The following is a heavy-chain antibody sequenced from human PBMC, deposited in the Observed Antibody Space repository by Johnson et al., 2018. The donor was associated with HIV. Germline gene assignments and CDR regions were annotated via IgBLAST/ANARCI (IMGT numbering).Heavy chain of an antibody. J-gene: IGHJ3*02. V-gene: IGHV3-7*01. CDR2: INQDESEK. CDR3: ARDSGGKYYIMNAFDI. D-gene: IGHD1-26*01. CDR1: GFIFSSYW. Sequence: MQLVESGGGLVQPGGSLRLSCAASGFIFSSYWMSWVRQAPGKGLEWVANINQDESEKYYVDTVKGRFTISRDNAKNSLYLQMNSLIAEDTAVYYCARDSGGKYYIMNAFDIWGQGTMVTVSS.